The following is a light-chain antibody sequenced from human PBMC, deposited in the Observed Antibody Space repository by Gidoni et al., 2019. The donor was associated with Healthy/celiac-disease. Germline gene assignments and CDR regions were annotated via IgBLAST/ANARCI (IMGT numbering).Light chain of an antibody. CDR3: QQYYSAPPLT. CDR2: WAS. CDR1: QSVLYSSNNTNY. Sequence: DIAMTQSPDSLAVSLGERATINCKSSQSVLYSSNNTNYLAWYQQKPGQPPKLLIYWASTRESGVPDRFSVSGSGTDFTLTIISLQAEDVAVYYCQQYYSAPPLTFGGETKVEIK. V-gene: IGKV4-1*01. J-gene: IGKJ4*01.